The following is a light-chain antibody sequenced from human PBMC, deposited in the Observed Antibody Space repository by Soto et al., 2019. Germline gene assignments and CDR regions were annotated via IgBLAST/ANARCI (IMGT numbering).Light chain of an antibody. Sequence: EIVLTQSPGTLSLSPGERATLYCRASQSVSSSYLAWYQQKPGQAPRLLIYGASSRATGIPDRFSGSGSGTDFTLTISRLEPEDFAVYYCQQYGSSPRNTFGQGTKLEIK. V-gene: IGKV3-20*01. CDR1: QSVSSSY. CDR2: GAS. J-gene: IGKJ2*01. CDR3: QQYGSSPRNT.